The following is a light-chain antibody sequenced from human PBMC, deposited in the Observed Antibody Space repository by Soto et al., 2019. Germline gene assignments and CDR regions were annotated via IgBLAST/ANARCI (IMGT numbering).Light chain of an antibody. Sequence: QSVLTQPASVSGSPGQSIAISCTGTSSDVGAYNYVSWYQQHPGKAPKLMIYEVTNRPSGVSNRFSGSKSGNTASLTISGLQAEDEADYYCSSYTSTSTLDVFGIGTKVTVL. CDR1: SSDVGAYNY. J-gene: IGLJ1*01. CDR2: EVT. CDR3: SSYTSTSTLDV. V-gene: IGLV2-14*01.